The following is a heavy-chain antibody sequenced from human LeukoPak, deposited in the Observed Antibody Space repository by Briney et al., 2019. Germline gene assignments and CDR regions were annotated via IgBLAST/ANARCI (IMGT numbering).Heavy chain of an antibody. CDR2: IYPGDSDT. CDR3: ARLILITRTERAYDAFDI. CDR1: GYSFTSYW. J-gene: IGHJ3*02. Sequence: GESLKISCKGSGYSFTSYWIGWVRQMPGKGLEWMGIIYPGDSDTRYSPSFQGQVTISADKSISTAYLQWSSLKASDTAMYYCARLILITRTERAYDAFDIWGQGTMATVSS. V-gene: IGHV5-51*01. D-gene: IGHD1-20*01.